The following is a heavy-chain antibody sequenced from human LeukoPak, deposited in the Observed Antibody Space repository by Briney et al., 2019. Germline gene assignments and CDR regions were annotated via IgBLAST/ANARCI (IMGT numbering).Heavy chain of an antibody. D-gene: IGHD6-19*01. CDR3: AKDSSGWFDFDY. J-gene: IGHJ4*02. CDR1: GYTFSGYY. V-gene: IGHV1-2*02. Sequence: GASVKVSCKASGYTFSGYYMHWVRQAPGQGLEWMGWINPNSGGTTYAQTFQGRVTMTRDTSISTTYLELNRLTSDDTAVYYCAKDSSGWFDFDYWGQGTPVTVSS. CDR2: INPNSGGT.